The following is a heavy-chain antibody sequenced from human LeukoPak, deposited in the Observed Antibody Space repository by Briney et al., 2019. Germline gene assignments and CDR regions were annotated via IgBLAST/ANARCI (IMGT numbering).Heavy chain of an antibody. J-gene: IGHJ6*03. CDR2: ISGSGGST. Sequence: PGGSLRLSCAASGFTFSSYWMSWVRQAPGKGLEWVSAISGSGGSTYYADSVKGRFTISRDNSKNTLYLQMNSLRAEDTAVYYCAKALRGRGLVVVAATDYYYYYMDVWGKGTTATVSS. V-gene: IGHV3-23*01. D-gene: IGHD2-15*01. CDR3: AKALRGRGLVVVAATDYYYYYMDV. CDR1: GFTFSSYW.